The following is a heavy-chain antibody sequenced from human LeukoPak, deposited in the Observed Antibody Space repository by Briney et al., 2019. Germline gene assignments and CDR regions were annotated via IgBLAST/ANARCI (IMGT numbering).Heavy chain of an antibody. Sequence: GASVKVSCKASGGTFSSYAISWVRQAPGQGLEWMGRIIPILGIANYAQKFQGRVTITADKSTSTAYMELSGLRSEDTAVYYCARDCGYSYGTWGYYYYYYGMDVWGQGTTVAVSS. CDR1: GGTFSSYA. CDR2: IIPILGIA. D-gene: IGHD5-18*01. J-gene: IGHJ6*02. CDR3: ARDCGYSYGTWGYYYYYYGMDV. V-gene: IGHV1-69*04.